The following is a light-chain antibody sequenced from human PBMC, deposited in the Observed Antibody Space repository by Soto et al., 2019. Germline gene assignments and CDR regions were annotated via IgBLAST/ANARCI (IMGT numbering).Light chain of an antibody. Sequence: EIVMPQSPATLSVSPGESATLSCRASQSVSSNLAWYQQKPGQAHRLLIYGASTRATGIPARFSGSGSGTEFTLTISSLQPEEFAVYYCKQYNNWPRTVGQGTKVDIK. J-gene: IGKJ1*01. CDR1: QSVSSN. CDR3: KQYNNWPRT. CDR2: GAS. V-gene: IGKV3-15*01.